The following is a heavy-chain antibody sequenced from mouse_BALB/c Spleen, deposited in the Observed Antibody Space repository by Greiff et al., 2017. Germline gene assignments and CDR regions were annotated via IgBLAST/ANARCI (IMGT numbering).Heavy chain of an antibody. V-gene: IGHV5-6-4*01. CDR3: TLDSSGYVEAWFAY. J-gene: IGHJ3*01. CDR2: ISSGGSYT. CDR1: GFTFSSYT. Sequence: EVQLVESGGGLVKPGGSLKLSCAASGFTFSSYTMSWVRQTPEKRLEWVATISSGGSYTYYPDSVKGRFTISRDNAKNTLYLQMSSLKSEDTAMYYCTLDSSGYVEAWFAYWGQGTLVTVSA. D-gene: IGHD3-2*01.